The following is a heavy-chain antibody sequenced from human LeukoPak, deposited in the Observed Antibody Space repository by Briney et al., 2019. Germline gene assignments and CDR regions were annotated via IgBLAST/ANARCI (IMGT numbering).Heavy chain of an antibody. D-gene: IGHD1-26*01. CDR2: ISSSSSYI. J-gene: IGHJ4*02. CDR3: AKKAQYNGNYPLDY. V-gene: IGHV3-21*04. CDR1: GFTFSTYS. Sequence: GGSLRLSCAASGFTFSTYSMNWVRQAPGKGLEWVSSISSSSSYIYYADSVKGRFTISRDNAKNSLYLQMNSLRAEDTALYFCAKKAQYNGNYPLDYWGQGTLVTVSS.